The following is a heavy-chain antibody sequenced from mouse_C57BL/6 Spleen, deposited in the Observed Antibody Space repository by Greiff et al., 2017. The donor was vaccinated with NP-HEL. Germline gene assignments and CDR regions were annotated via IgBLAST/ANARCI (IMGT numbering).Heavy chain of an antibody. CDR3: ARGRDDYAMDY. Sequence: EVQLQQSGPGLVKPSQSLSLTCSVTGYSITSGYYWNWIRQFPGNKLEWMGYISYDGSNNYNPSLKNRISITRDTSKNQFFLKLNSVTTEDTATYYCARGRDDYAMDYWGQGTSVTVSS. CDR1: GYSITSGYY. D-gene: IGHD2-3*01. J-gene: IGHJ4*01. V-gene: IGHV3-6*01. CDR2: ISYDGSN.